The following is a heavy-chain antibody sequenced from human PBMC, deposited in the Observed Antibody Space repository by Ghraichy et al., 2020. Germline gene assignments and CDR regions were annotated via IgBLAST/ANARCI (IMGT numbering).Heavy chain of an antibody. V-gene: IGHV3-9*01. J-gene: IGHJ4*02. CDR2: ISWNSGSI. Sequence: GGSLRLSCAASGFTFDDYAMHWVRQAPGKGLEWVSGISWNSGSIGYVDSVKGRFTISRDNAKNSLYLQMNSLRAEDTALYYCAKDNYYDSSGYFDYWGQGTLVTVSS. D-gene: IGHD3-22*01. CDR3: AKDNYYDSSGYFDY. CDR1: GFTFDDYA.